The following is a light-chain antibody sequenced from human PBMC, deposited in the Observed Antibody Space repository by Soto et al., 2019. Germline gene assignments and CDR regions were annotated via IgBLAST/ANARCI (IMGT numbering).Light chain of an antibody. Sequence: EIVLTQSPGTLSLSPGERATLSCRASQSISSNFLAWYQHKPGQAPRLLIYGASYRATGIPDRFSGSGSGTDFTLTISRLEPADFAVYFCQQYDTSPRWTFGQGTKVEIK. V-gene: IGKV3-20*01. CDR2: GAS. J-gene: IGKJ1*01. CDR3: QQYDTSPRWT. CDR1: QSISSNF.